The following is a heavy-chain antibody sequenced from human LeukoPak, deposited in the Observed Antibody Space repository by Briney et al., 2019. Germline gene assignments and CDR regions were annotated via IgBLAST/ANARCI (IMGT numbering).Heavy chain of an antibody. D-gene: IGHD6-6*01. J-gene: IGHJ4*02. CDR1: GFTFSTYS. CDR2: ISSSSGTI. Sequence: GGSLRLSCAASGFTFSTYSMNWVRQAPGKGLEWVSYISSSSGTIFYADSVKGRFTISRDNAKNSLYLQMNSLRAEDTAVYYCARGRGGGIAARHYFDYWGQGTLVTVSS. CDR3: ARGRGGGIAARHYFDY. V-gene: IGHV3-48*01.